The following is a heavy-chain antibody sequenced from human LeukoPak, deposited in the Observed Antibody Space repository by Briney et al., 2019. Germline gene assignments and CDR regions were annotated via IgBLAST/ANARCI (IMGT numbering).Heavy chain of an antibody. Sequence: ASVKVSCKASGYTFTGYYIHWVRQAPGQGLEWMGRINPSSDGTNYAQKFQGTVTMTRDTSISTAYMELSRLRFDDTAVYYCARKPEGMDVWGQGTTVTVSS. D-gene: IGHD1-14*01. CDR2: INPSSDGT. V-gene: IGHV1-2*06. CDR3: ARKPEGMDV. CDR1: GYTFTGYY. J-gene: IGHJ6*02.